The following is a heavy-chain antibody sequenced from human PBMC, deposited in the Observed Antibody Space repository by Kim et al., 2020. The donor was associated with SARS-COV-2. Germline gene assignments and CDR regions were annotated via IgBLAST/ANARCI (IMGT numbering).Heavy chain of an antibody. V-gene: IGHV1-2*02. CDR3: AVLNQNVDV. J-gene: IGHJ6*02. D-gene: IGHD2-2*01. CDR1: GYTFTAYN. CDR2: IIPDTGGT. Sequence: ASVKVSCKASGYTFTAYNIHWVRQAPGHGLEWMGWIIPDTGGTNHAQKFQGRITVTSDTSASTAYMELSRLKSDDTAIYYCAVLNQNVDVWGQGTTVIVSS.